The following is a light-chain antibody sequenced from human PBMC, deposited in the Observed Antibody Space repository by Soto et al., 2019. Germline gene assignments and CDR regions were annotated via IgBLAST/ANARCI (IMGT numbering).Light chain of an antibody. J-gene: IGKJ2*01. CDR2: KIF. CDR3: MQVSHWPYT. V-gene: IGKV2-30*02. CDR1: QSLVLRDGNTY. Sequence: DFVLTQSPFSLPVTLGQPASISCSSSQSLVLRDGNTYLNWFHQRPGQSPRLLIYKIFNRDSGVPDRFSGSGSGTDFTLKISRVEAEDVGVYYCMQVSHWPYTFGQGTKLEIK.